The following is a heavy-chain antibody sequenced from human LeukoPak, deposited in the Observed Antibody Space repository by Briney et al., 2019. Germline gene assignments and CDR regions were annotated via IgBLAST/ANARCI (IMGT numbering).Heavy chain of an antibody. Sequence: SETLSLTCAVYGGSFSGYYWSWIRQPPGKGLEWIGEINHSGSTNYNPSLKSRVTISVDTSKNRFSLKLSSVTAADTAVYYCARDSKRITIFGVVITHFDYWDQGTLVTVSS. CDR3: ARDSKRITIFGVVITHFDY. V-gene: IGHV4-34*01. J-gene: IGHJ4*02. D-gene: IGHD3-3*01. CDR1: GGSFSGYY. CDR2: INHSGST.